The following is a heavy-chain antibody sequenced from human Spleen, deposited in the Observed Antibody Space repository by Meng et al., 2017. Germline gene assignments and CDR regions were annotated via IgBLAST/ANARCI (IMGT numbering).Heavy chain of an antibody. D-gene: IGHD6-19*01. J-gene: IGHJ4*02. Sequence: SETLSLTCTVSGGSISSYYWTWIRQPPGKGLEWIGYIYYSGGNNYNPSLKSRVTISVDTSKNQFSLKLSSVTAADTAVYYCARDGSSGWFYYFDYWGQGTLVTVSS. CDR1: GGSISSYY. CDR2: IYYSGGN. V-gene: IGHV4-59*01. CDR3: ARDGSSGWFYYFDY.